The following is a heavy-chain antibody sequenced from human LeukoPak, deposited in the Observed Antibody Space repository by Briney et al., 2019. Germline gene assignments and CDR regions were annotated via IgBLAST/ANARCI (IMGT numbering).Heavy chain of an antibody. CDR3: ARGGEVVRGVIGLPYYYYMDV. Sequence: SETLSLTCAVYGGSFSGYSWSWIRQPPGRGLEWIREINHSGSTNYNPSLKSRVTISVDTSQNQFSLKLSSLTAADTAVYYCARGGEVVRGVIGLPYYYYMDVWGKGTTVTVSS. D-gene: IGHD3-10*01. CDR1: GGSFSGYS. J-gene: IGHJ6*03. CDR2: INHSGST. V-gene: IGHV4-34*01.